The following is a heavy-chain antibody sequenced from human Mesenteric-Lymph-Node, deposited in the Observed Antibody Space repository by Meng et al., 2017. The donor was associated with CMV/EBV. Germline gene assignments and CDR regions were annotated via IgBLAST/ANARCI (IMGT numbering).Heavy chain of an antibody. Sequence: QTQLQTSGPGLGKSSPTLPVTWTSPGDSISSNNAAWNWIRQSPSRGLEWLGRTYYRSESYHDYAVSVKSRISVNLDTSKNQLSLHLNFVTPEDTAVYYCAYFGDLPPLWWGQGTLVTVSS. CDR3: AYFGDLPPLW. J-gene: IGHJ4*02. CDR1: GDSISSNNAA. V-gene: IGHV6-1*01. CDR2: TYYRSESYH. D-gene: IGHD3-16*01.